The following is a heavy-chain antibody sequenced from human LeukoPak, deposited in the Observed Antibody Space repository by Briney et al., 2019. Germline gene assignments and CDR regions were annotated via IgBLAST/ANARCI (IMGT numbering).Heavy chain of an antibody. CDR2: IYYSGST. J-gene: IGHJ4*02. Sequence: SETLSLTCTVSGGSISSSSYYWGWIRQPPGKGLEWIGSIYYSGSTYYNPSLKSRVTISVDTSKNQFSLKLSSVTAADTAVYYCARGFPRITMVRGVISDYWGQGTLVTVSS. V-gene: IGHV4-39*07. CDR1: GGSISSSSYY. D-gene: IGHD3-10*01. CDR3: ARGFPRITMVRGVISDY.